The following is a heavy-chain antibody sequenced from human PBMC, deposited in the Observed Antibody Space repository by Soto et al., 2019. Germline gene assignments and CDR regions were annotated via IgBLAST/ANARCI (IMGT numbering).Heavy chain of an antibody. CDR1: GYSFTSYW. CDR3: ARIVVVPAARKHYYYYYGMDV. J-gene: IGHJ6*02. D-gene: IGHD2-2*01. V-gene: IGHV5-10-1*01. Sequence: PGESLKISCKGSGYSFTSYWISWVRQMPGKGLEWMGRIGPSDSYTNYSPSFQGHVTISADKSISTAYLQWSSLKASDTAMYYCARIVVVPAARKHYYYYYGMDVWGQGTTVTVSS. CDR2: IGPSDSYT.